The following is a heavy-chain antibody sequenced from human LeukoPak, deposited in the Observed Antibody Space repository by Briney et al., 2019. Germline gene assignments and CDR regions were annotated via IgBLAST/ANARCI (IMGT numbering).Heavy chain of an antibody. J-gene: IGHJ4*02. CDR1: GYTFPSYG. D-gene: IGHD6-19*01. CDR2: MSAYNCNT. Sequence: GASVKVSCKASGYTFPSYGISWVRQAPGQGLEWMGWMSAYNCNTNYTQKLQGRVTMTTDTSTNTAYMELRSLRSDDTAVYYCARDYQVLAVAGDYWGQGTLVTVSS. V-gene: IGHV1-18*01. CDR3: ARDYQVLAVAGDY.